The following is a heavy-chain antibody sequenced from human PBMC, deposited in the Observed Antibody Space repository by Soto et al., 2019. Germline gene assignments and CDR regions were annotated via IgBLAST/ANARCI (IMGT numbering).Heavy chain of an antibody. Sequence: QLQLQESGPGLVKPSETLSLTGTVSGGSISSSRYYWGWIRQPPGKGLEWIGSIYYSGSTYYNPSLKSRVTISVDTSKNQFSLKLSSVTAADTAVYYCARLGYCISTSCYLQPWGQGTLVTVSS. CDR2: IYYSGST. D-gene: IGHD2-2*01. V-gene: IGHV4-39*01. CDR3: ARLGYCISTSCYLQP. CDR1: GGSISSSRYY. J-gene: IGHJ5*02.